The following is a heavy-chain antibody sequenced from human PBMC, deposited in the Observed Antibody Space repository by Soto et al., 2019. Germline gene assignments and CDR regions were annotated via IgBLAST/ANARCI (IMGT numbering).Heavy chain of an antibody. CDR1: GGTFSSYA. D-gene: IGHD4-17*01. Sequence: QVQLVQSGAEVKKPGSSVKVSCKASGGTFSSYAISWVRQAPGQGLEWMGGIISIFGTANYAQKFQGRVTITADESTXXXXXXXXXXXXXXXXXXXXXXXXGWVYGAIDYWGQGTLVTVSS. V-gene: IGHV1-69*01. CDR2: IISIFGTA. CDR3: XXXXGWVYGAIDY. J-gene: IGHJ4*02.